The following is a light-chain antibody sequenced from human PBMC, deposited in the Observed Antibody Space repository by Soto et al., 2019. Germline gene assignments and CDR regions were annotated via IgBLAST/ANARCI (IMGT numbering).Light chain of an antibody. J-gene: IGKJ1*01. CDR2: GAS. V-gene: IGKV3-15*01. Sequence: EIVMTQSPATLSVSPGERATLSCRASQRVSSNLAWYQQSPGQAPRLLIYGASTRATGIPARFSGSWSGTPFILTNSSLQSEDSAVYYCQQYNNWPLWTFGQGTKVEIK. CDR3: QQYNNWPLWT. CDR1: QRVSSN.